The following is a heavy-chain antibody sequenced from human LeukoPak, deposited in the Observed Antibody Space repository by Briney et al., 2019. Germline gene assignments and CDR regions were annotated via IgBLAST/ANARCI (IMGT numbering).Heavy chain of an antibody. CDR3: ARRSRPSAQMDYFDY. CDR1: GFTFSSYS. CDR2: ISSSSSYI. V-gene: IGHV3-21*01. D-gene: IGHD2-2*01. J-gene: IGHJ4*02. Sequence: GGSLRLSCAASGFTFSSYSMNWVRQAPGKGLEWVSSISSSSSYIYYADSVKGRFTISRDNAKNSLYLQINSLRAEDTAVYYCARRSRPSAQMDYFDYWGQGTLVTVSS.